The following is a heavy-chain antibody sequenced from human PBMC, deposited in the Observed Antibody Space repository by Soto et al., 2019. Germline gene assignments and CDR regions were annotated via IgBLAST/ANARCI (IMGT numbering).Heavy chain of an antibody. V-gene: IGHV1-18*01. J-gene: IGHJ5*02. D-gene: IGHD3-10*01. CDR3: ARSGSYYPARNWFGP. CDR1: GYTFTSYG. CDR2: ISGFNDDT. Sequence: QLVQSGVEMKNPWASVKVSCKASGYTFTSYGITWVRQAPGQGLEWMGWISGFNDDTNHAQKFQGRVTVTKDTSTSTAYMELRSLKSDDPAMYYCARSGSYYPARNWFGPWGQGTLVIVSS.